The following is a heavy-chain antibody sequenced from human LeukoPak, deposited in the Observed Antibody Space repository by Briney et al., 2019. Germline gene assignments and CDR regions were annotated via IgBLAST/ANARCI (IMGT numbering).Heavy chain of an antibody. CDR2: INPNSGGT. CDR1: GYTFTGYY. Sequence: ASVKVSCKASGYTFTGYYMHWVRHAPGQGLEWMGWINPNSGGTNYAQNFQGRVTMTRDASSSTAYMELSRLRSDDTAVYYCARDIGDYYGAGSSFDYWGQGTLVTVSS. J-gene: IGHJ4*02. CDR3: ARDIGDYYGAGSSFDY. V-gene: IGHV1-2*02. D-gene: IGHD3-10*01.